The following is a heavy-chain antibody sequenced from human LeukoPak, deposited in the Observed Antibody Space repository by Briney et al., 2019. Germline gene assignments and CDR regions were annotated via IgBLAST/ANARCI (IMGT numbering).Heavy chain of an antibody. D-gene: IGHD6-13*01. J-gene: IGHJ4*02. CDR3: ARHVGYSTSGFPPAHFDY. V-gene: IGHV4-59*08. Sequence: SETLSLTCTVSGGSITSYFWTWIRRPPGKGLEWIGYIYHSGSTNYNPSLKSRVTISVDTSKSQFSLRLASVTAADTAVYYCARHVGYSTSGFPPAHFDYWGQGTLVTVSS. CDR1: GGSITSYF. CDR2: IYHSGST.